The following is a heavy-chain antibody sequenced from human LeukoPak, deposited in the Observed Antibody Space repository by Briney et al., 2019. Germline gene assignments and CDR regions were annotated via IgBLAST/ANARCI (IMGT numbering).Heavy chain of an antibody. J-gene: IGHJ5*02. V-gene: IGHV1-18*01. CDR1: GYTFTSYG. Sequence: GASVKVSCKASGYTFTSYGISWVRQAPGQGLEWMGWIRAYNGNTNYAQKLQGRVTMTTDTSTSTAYMELRSLRSDDTAVYYCARDRGSYSSDWFDPWGQGTLVTVSS. CDR2: IRAYNGNT. CDR3: ARDRGSYSSDWFDP. D-gene: IGHD1-26*01.